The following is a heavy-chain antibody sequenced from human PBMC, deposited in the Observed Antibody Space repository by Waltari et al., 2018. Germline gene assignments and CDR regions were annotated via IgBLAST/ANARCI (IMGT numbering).Heavy chain of an antibody. CDR1: GFTFATYS. Sequence: DVQLVEYGGGLVQPGGYLRLSCARPGFTFATYSMNWVRQAPGKGLEWIAYMSSSSDWIYSADSVKGRFTISRDNAKNSVYLQMNSLRADDTAVYYCAGIRRGYWFFDLWGRGTLVTVSS. CDR2: MSSSSDWI. CDR3: AGIRRGYWFFDL. J-gene: IGHJ2*01. D-gene: IGHD3-10*01. V-gene: IGHV3-48*04.